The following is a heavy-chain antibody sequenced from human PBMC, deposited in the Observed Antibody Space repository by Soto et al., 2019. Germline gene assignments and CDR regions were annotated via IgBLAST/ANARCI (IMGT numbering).Heavy chain of an antibody. CDR1: GGTFSSYG. V-gene: IGHV1-69*13. CDR3: ARTIAARPGTRLYYYYGMDV. Sequence: GASVKVSCKASGGTFSSYGISWVRQAPGEGVEWMGWIIPIFGTANYAQKFQGRVTITADESTSTAYMELSSLRSEDTAVYYCARTIAARPGTRLYYYYGMDVWGQGTTVTVSS. D-gene: IGHD6-6*01. J-gene: IGHJ6*02. CDR2: IIPIFGTA.